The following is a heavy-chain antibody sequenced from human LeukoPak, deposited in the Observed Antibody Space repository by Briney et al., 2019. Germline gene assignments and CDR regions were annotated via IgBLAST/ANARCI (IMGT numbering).Heavy chain of an antibody. Sequence: ASVKVSCKASGYTFTGYYMHWVRQAPGQGLEWMGWINPNSGDTNYAQKFQGRVTMTRDTSISTAYMELSRLGSDDTAVYYCARVLTGDASNIWGQGTMVTVSS. CDR1: GYTFTGYY. D-gene: IGHD3-10*01. CDR2: INPNSGDT. V-gene: IGHV1-2*02. J-gene: IGHJ3*02. CDR3: ARVLTGDASNI.